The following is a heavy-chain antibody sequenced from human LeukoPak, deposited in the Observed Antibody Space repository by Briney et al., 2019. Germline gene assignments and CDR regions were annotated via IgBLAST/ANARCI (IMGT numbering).Heavy chain of an antibody. CDR1: GGSISSYY. V-gene: IGHV4-59*01. CDR2: IYYSGST. CDR3: ARGPTMDV. J-gene: IGHJ6*02. Sequence: SETLSLTCTVSGGSISSYYWSWIRQPPGQGLKWIGYIYYSGSTNYNPSLKSRVTISVDTSKNQFSLKLSSVTAADTAVYYCARGPTMDVWGQGTTVTVSS.